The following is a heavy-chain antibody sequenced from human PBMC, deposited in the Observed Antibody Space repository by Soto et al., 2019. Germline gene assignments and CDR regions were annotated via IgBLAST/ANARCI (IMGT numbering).Heavy chain of an antibody. D-gene: IGHD2-2*01. Sequence: AVKVSCKASGGTFSSYAISWVRQAPGQGLEWMGGIIPIFGTANYAQKFQGRVTITADKSTSTAYMELSSLRSEDTAVYYCATYCSSTSCYYTRWFDPWGQGTLVTVSS. J-gene: IGHJ5*02. CDR3: ATYCSSTSCYYTRWFDP. CDR1: GGTFSSYA. V-gene: IGHV1-69*06. CDR2: IIPIFGTA.